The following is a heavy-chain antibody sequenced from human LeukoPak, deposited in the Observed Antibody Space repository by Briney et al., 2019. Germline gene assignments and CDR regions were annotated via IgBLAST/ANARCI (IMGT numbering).Heavy chain of an antibody. Sequence: VASVEVSCKVSGYTLTELSMHWVRQAPGKGLEWMGGFDPEDGETIYAQKFQGRVTMTEDTSTDTAYMELSSLRSEDTAVYYCATGGENGMDVWGQGTTVTVSS. CDR3: ATGGENGMDV. D-gene: IGHD4-17*01. CDR1: GYTLTELS. CDR2: FDPEDGET. J-gene: IGHJ6*02. V-gene: IGHV1-24*01.